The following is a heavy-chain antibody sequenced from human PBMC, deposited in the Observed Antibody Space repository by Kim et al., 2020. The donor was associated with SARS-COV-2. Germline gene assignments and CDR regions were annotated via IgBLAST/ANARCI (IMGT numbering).Heavy chain of an antibody. J-gene: IGHJ4*02. CDR2: IKQDGSEK. V-gene: IGHV3-7*04. CDR1: GFTFSDYW. Sequence: GGSLRLSCAASGFTFSDYWMSWVRQATGKGLEWVANIKQDGSEKYYVDSVKGRFTISRDNAKKSLYLQMNSLRVEDTAMYYCARGRDYYYYWGQGILVTVSS. CDR3: ARGRDYYYY. D-gene: IGHD3-22*01.